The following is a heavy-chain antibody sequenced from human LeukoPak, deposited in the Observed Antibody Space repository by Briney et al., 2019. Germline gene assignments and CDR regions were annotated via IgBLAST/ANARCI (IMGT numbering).Heavy chain of an antibody. Sequence: PSEALSLTCTVSGGSISGSGYNWGWIRQPPGKGLEWIGSIYYSGSTYYNPSLKSRVTISVDTSKNQFSLKLNSVTAADTAVYYCARDGDYGGHSDLDYWGQGTLVTVSS. J-gene: IGHJ4*02. CDR3: ARDGDYGGHSDLDY. D-gene: IGHD4-23*01. V-gene: IGHV4-39*07. CDR1: GGSISGSGYN. CDR2: IYYSGST.